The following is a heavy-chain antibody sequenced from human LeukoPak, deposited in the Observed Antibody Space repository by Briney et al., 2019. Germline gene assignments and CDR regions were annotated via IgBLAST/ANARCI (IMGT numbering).Heavy chain of an antibody. CDR2: LYYSGTT. D-gene: IGHD6-19*01. CDR1: GGSVSSDSYY. CDR3: AIGLGGSTGCFGY. Sequence: SETLSLTCTVSGGSVSSDSYYWSWIRQPPGKGLECIGYLYYSGTTYYNPSLKSRVTISLDTSKNQHSLKLRSVIAADTVVYYCAIGLGGSTGCFGYLGQGTLVTVSS. J-gene: IGHJ4*02. V-gene: IGHV4-61*01.